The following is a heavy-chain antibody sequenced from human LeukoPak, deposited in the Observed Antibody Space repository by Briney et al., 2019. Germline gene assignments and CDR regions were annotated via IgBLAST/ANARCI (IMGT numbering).Heavy chain of an antibody. Sequence: ASVKVSCKVSGYTLTELSMHWVRQAPGKGLEWMGGFDPEDGETIYAQKFQGRGTMTEDTSTDTAYMELSSLRSEDTAVYYCATEFVTPGAFDIWGQGTMVTVSS. CDR1: GYTLTELS. J-gene: IGHJ3*02. CDR2: FDPEDGET. D-gene: IGHD2/OR15-2a*01. V-gene: IGHV1-24*01. CDR3: ATEFVTPGAFDI.